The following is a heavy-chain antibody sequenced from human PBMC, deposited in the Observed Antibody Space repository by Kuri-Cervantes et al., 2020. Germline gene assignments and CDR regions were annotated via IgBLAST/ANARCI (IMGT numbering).Heavy chain of an antibody. CDR1: GYTFTSYA. J-gene: IGHJ5*02. CDR3: ARVFRSDPRGSFDP. V-gene: IGHV1-3*01. Sequence: ASVKVSCKASGYTFTSYAMHWVRQAPGQRLEWMGWINAGNGNTKYSQKFQGRVTITRDTSASTAYMELSSLRSEDTAVYSCARVFRSDPRGSFDPWGQGTLVTVSS. CDR2: INAGNGNT. D-gene: IGHD2-15*01.